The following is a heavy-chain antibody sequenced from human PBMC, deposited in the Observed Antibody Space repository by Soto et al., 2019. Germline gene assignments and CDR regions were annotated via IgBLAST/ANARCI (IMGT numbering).Heavy chain of an antibody. J-gene: IGHJ4*02. Sequence: SETLSLTCTVSGGSISSYYWSWIRQPPGKGLEWIGYIYYSGSTNYNPSLKSRVTISVDTSKNQFSLKLSSVTAADTAVYYCARVSGGYDIDYWGQGTLVTVS. CDR2: IYYSGST. D-gene: IGHD5-12*01. CDR3: ARVSGGYDIDY. CDR1: GGSISSYY. V-gene: IGHV4-59*01.